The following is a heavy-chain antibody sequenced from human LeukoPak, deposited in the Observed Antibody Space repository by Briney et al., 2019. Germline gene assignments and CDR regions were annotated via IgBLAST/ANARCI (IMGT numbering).Heavy chain of an antibody. CDR2: ISGDGSST. CDR1: GFTFSSYW. J-gene: IGHJ4*02. CDR3: ARDDSGSSGY. Sequence: PGGSLRLSCAASGFTFSSYWMYWVRQAPGKGLVWVSRISGDGSSTHYADSVKGRFTISRDNAKNTLSLQMNSLRAEDAAVYYCARDDSGSSGYWGQGTLVAVSS. V-gene: IGHV3-74*01. D-gene: IGHD1-26*01.